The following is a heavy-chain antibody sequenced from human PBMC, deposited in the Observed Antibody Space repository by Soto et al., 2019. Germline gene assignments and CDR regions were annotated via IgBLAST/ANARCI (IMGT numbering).Heavy chain of an antibody. Sequence: QLQLQESGSGLVKPSQTLSLTCAVYGGSISSGGSSWTWIRQPPGKGLEWIGYIYHSGSTYYNPALKSRVTRSVDRSKNQFSLKLTSVTAADTAVYYCARGAVVNFDSWGQGTLVTVSS. CDR3: ARGAVVNFDS. CDR2: IYHSGST. V-gene: IGHV4-30-2*01. J-gene: IGHJ4*02. D-gene: IGHD3-22*01. CDR1: GGSISSGGSS.